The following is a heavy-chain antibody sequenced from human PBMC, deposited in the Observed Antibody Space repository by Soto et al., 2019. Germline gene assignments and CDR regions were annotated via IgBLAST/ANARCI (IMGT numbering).Heavy chain of an antibody. D-gene: IGHD1-1*01. CDR2: VRNIAYGGTT. Sequence: GVLSLSCTTSGFTFGDYAMSWFRLAPGKGLEWVGIVRNIAYGGTTEYAASVKGRFTISRDDSKSIAYLQMNSLKTEDTAVYYCTPRGSYYYYGMDVWGQGTTVTVSS. V-gene: IGHV3-49*03. J-gene: IGHJ6*02. CDR3: TPRGSYYYYGMDV. CDR1: GFTFGDYA.